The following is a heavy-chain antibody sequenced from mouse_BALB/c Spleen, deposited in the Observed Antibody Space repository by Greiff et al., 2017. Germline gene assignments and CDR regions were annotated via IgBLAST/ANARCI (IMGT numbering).Heavy chain of an antibody. V-gene: IGHV1-80*01. J-gene: IGHJ3*01. CDR1: GYAFSSYW. D-gene: IGHD3-1*01. CDR2: IYPGDGDT. Sequence: QVQLKQSGAELVRPGSSVKISCKASGYAFSSYWMNWVKQRPGQGLEWIGQIYPGDGDTNYNGKFKGKATLTADKSSSTAYMQLSSLTSEDSAVYFCARSSGTWFADWGQGTLVTVSA. CDR3: ARSSGTWFAD.